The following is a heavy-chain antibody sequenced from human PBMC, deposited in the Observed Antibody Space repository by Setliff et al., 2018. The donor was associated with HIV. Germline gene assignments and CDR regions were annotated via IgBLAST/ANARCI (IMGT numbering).Heavy chain of an antibody. CDR2: IFPSVSS. CDR1: GDSISSSY. D-gene: IGHD5-18*01. Sequence: SLTCTVSGDSISSSYWSWVRQPPGKGLEYIGYIFPSVSSDYNPSLESRVSMSVDTSKNQISLKMKFVTAADTAVYYCVRLVDTGMVSPLAYFDDWGQGTLVTVSS. J-gene: IGHJ4*02. V-gene: IGHV4-59*08. CDR3: VRLVDTGMVSPLAYFDD.